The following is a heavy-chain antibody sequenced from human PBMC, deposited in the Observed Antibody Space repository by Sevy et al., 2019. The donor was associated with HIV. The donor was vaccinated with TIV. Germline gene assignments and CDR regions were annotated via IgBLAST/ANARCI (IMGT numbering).Heavy chain of an antibody. CDR1: GFTFSSYA. CDR3: AKFRRIQLWSPFDY. V-gene: IGHV3-23*01. D-gene: IGHD5-18*01. Sequence: GGSLRLSCAASGFTFSSYAMSWVRQAPGKGLEWVSAISGSGGSTYYADSVKGRFTISRDNSKNTLYLQMNSLGAEDTAVYYCAKFRRIQLWSPFDYWGQGTLVTVSS. CDR2: ISGSGGST. J-gene: IGHJ4*02.